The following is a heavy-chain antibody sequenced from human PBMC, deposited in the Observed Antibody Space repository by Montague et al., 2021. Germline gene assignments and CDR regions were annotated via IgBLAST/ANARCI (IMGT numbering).Heavy chain of an antibody. Sequence: SETLSLTCTVSSGSIFHAHWSWVRQPPGKGLEWMGSVSHGGRTYYNPSLKSRVTISVDTSNNHFSLKLSSVTAADTAMYYRARERDRYYYMDIWGKGTTITVSS. CDR1: SGSIFHAH. V-gene: IGHV4-59*12. J-gene: IGHJ6*03. CDR3: ARERDRYYYMDI. CDR2: VSHGGRT.